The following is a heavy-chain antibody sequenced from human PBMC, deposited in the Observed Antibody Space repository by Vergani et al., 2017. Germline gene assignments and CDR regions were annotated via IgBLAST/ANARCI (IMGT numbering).Heavy chain of an antibody. J-gene: IGHJ4*02. Sequence: QVKLQVSGPGLVKPSETLFLTCTVSGASVNSYYWSWIRQPPGKGLEWMGYVSFRGDTLYDPSVNGRMTISLNTSSNQFSLYLTSVTAADTAVYYCARSRIYYGAGSPDYWGQGTLVTVSS. CDR3: ARSRIYYGAGSPDY. V-gene: IGHV4-59*02. CDR1: GASVNSYY. CDR2: VSFRGDT. D-gene: IGHD3-10*01.